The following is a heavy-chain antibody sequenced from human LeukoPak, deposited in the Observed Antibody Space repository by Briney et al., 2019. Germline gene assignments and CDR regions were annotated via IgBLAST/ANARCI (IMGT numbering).Heavy chain of an antibody. V-gene: IGHV4-34*01. J-gene: IGHJ6*03. CDR1: GGSFSGYY. Sequence: SETLSLTCAVYGGSFSGYYWSWIRQPPGKGLEWIGEINHSGSTNYNPSLKSRVTISVDTSKNQFSLKLSSVTAADTAVYYCARWVVAADYYYYMDVWGKGTTLTVSS. CDR2: INHSGST. CDR3: ARWVVAADYYYYMDV. D-gene: IGHD2-15*01.